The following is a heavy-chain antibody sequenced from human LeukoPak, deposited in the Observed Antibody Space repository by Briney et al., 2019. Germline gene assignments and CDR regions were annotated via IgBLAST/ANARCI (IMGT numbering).Heavy chain of an antibody. D-gene: IGHD5-12*01. J-gene: IGHJ4*02. CDR2: ISTSASTI. Sequence: GGSLRLSCAASGFTFSSYEMNWVRQAPGKGLEWVSYISTSASTIYYADSVKGRFTSSRDNAKNSLHLQMNSLRAEDTAVYFCARDWLRLGYWGQGTLVTVSS. CDR1: GFTFSSYE. CDR3: ARDWLRLGY. V-gene: IGHV3-48*03.